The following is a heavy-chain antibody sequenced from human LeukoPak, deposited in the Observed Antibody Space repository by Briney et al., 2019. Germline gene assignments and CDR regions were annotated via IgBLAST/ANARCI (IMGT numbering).Heavy chain of an antibody. CDR1: GFTFSSYG. D-gene: IGHD5-24*01. J-gene: IGHJ4*02. Sequence: GGSLRLSCAASGFTFSSYGMHWVREAPGKGLEWVAFIRYDGSNKYYADSVKGRFTISRDNSKNTLYLQMNSLRAEDTAVYYCAKDEGQMATIPWASDYWGQGTLDTVSS. V-gene: IGHV3-30*02. CDR3: AKDEGQMATIPWASDY. CDR2: IRYDGSNK.